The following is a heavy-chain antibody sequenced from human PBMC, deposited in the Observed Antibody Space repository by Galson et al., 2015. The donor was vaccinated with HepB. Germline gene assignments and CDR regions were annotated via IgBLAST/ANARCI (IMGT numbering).Heavy chain of an antibody. D-gene: IGHD3-10*01. V-gene: IGHV3-48*04. CDR1: TFIFSTYS. J-gene: IGHJ5*02. CDR2: ISSSSTTI. CDR3: VRAAGWFDP. Sequence: SLRLSCAASTFIFSTYSMNWVRRAPGKGLEWVSYISSSSTTIYYADSVKGRFTISRDNAKSSLYLQMNSLRAEDTAVYYCVRAAGWFDPWGQGTLVTVSS.